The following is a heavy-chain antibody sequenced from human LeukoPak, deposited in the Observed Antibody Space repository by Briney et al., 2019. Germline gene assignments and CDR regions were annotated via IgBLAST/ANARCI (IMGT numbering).Heavy chain of an antibody. CDR2: INPNSGGT. J-gene: IGHJ5*02. CDR3: ARKTTVTTSGLNWFDH. V-gene: IGHV1-2*02. Sequence: ASVKVSCKASGYTFTVYYMHWVRHAPGQGLEWMGWINPNSGGTNYAQKFQGRVTMTRDSSISTAYMELSRLRSDDTAVYYGARKTTVTTSGLNWFDHWGQGTLVTVSS. D-gene: IGHD4-17*01. CDR1: GYTFTVYY.